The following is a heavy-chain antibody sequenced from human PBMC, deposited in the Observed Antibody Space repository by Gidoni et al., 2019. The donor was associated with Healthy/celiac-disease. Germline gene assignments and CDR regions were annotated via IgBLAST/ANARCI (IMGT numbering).Heavy chain of an antibody. CDR3: ASPQGYYYDSSGYSHFDY. Sequence: QVQLVQSGAEVKKPGSSVKVSCKASGGTFSSYAISWVRQAPGQGLEWMGGIIPIFGTANYAQKFQGRVKITADKSTSTAYMELSSLRSEDTAVYYCASPQGYYYDSSGYSHFDYWGQGTLVTVSS. V-gene: IGHV1-69*06. CDR2: IIPIFGTA. J-gene: IGHJ4*02. CDR1: GGTFSSYA. D-gene: IGHD3-22*01.